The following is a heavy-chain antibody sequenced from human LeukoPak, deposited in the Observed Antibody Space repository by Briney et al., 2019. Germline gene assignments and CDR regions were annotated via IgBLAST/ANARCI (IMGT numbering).Heavy chain of an antibody. Sequence: SETLSLTCTVSGGSGSSGSYYWTWIRQPPGRGLQWIGRMYTSGGTNYNPSLRSRVTMTTDTSTITVYMELSSLRSEDTAVYYCARWTTTYLDYWGQGTLVTVSS. CDR3: ARWTTTYLDY. CDR1: GGSGSSGSYY. CDR2: MYTSGGT. D-gene: IGHD4-11*01. V-gene: IGHV4-61*01. J-gene: IGHJ4*02.